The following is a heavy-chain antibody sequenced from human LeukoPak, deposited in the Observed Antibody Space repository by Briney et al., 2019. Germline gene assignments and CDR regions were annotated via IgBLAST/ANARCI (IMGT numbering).Heavy chain of an antibody. CDR3: ARDGEYSSSWYTRVYYYYYMDV. J-gene: IGHJ6*03. V-gene: IGHV7-4-1*02. CDR2: INTNTGNP. CDR1: GYTFTSYA. Sequence: ASVKVSCKASGYTFTSYAMNWVRQAPGQGLEWMGWINTNTGNPTYAQGFTGRFVFSLDTSVSTAYLQISSLKAEDTAVYYCARDGEYSSSWYTRVYYYYYMDVWGKGTTVTVSS. D-gene: IGHD6-13*01.